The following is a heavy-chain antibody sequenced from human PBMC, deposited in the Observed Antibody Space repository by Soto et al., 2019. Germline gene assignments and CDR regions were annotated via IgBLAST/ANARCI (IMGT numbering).Heavy chain of an antibody. D-gene: IGHD1-26*01. Sequence: GGSLRLSCAASGFTFSSYSMNWVRQAPGKGLEWVSSISSSSSYIYYADSVKGRFTISRDNAKNSLYLQMNSLRAEDTAVYYCARDIVGATTFFAFYILGQGTMVTVSS. V-gene: IGHV3-21*01. J-gene: IGHJ3*02. CDR2: ISSSSSYI. CDR3: ARDIVGATTFFAFYI. CDR1: GFTFSSYS.